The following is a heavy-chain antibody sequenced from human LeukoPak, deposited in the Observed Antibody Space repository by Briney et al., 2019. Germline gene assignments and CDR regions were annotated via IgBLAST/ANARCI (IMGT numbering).Heavy chain of an antibody. CDR1: GGSISSYY. J-gene: IGHJ4*02. CDR3: ARVYVRWYPTDYYFDY. Sequence: SETLSLTCTVSGGSISSYYWSWIRQPPGKGLEWIRYIYYSGSTDYNPSLKSRVTISVDTSKNQFSLKLSSVTAADTAVYYCARVYVRWYPTDYYFDYWGQGTLVTVSS. CDR2: IYYSGST. V-gene: IGHV4-59*01. D-gene: IGHD6-13*01.